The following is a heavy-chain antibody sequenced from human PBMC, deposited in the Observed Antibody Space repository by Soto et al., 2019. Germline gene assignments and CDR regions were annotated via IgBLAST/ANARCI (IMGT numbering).Heavy chain of an antibody. V-gene: IGHV1-69*01. CDR3: ARESTLRYYGSGSYYTFDP. Sequence: QVQLVQSGAEVKKPGSSVKVSCKASGGTFSSYAISWVRQAPGQGLEWMGGSIPIFGTANYAQKFQGRVTITADESTSTAYMELSSLRSEDTAVYYCARESTLRYYGSGSYYTFDPWGQGTLVTVSS. D-gene: IGHD3-10*01. CDR2: SIPIFGTA. J-gene: IGHJ5*02. CDR1: GGTFSSYA.